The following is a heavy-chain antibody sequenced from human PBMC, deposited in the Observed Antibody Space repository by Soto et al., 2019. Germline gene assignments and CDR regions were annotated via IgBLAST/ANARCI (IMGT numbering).Heavy chain of an antibody. CDR1: GYTFTNHG. CDR2: DSGYNDKT. V-gene: IGHV1-18*04. CDR3: ARDFYPVAYFFDY. Sequence: QVQLVQSGAELKKPGASVKVSCNSSGYTFTNHGISWVRQAPGQGLELVGWDSGYNDKTKSAQKFQGRVTMTTDTYTNTAYMELRSLRSDDTAVYFCARDFYPVAYFFDYWGQGTLVTVSS. D-gene: IGHD2-21*01. J-gene: IGHJ4*02.